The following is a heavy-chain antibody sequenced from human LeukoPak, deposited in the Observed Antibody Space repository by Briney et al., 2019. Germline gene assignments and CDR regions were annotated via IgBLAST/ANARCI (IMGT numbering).Heavy chain of an antibody. J-gene: IGHJ6*02. V-gene: IGHV3-30*03. CDR2: ISYDGSNK. CDR3: ARVRRTGYHFYGMDV. D-gene: IGHD3/OR15-3a*01. CDR1: GFTSSSYG. Sequence: GGSLRLSCAASGFTSSSYGMHWVRQAPGKGLEWVAVISYDGSNKYYADSVKGRFTISRDNSKNTLYLQMNSLRGEDTAVYYCARVRRTGYHFYGMDVWGQGTTVTVSS.